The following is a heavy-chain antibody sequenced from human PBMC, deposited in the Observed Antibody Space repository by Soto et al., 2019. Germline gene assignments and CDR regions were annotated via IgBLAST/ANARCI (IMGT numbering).Heavy chain of an antibody. CDR2: IKQDGSEK. D-gene: IGHD6-13*01. Sequence: EVQLLESGGGLVQPGGSLRLSCAASGFTFSSYWMSWVRQAPGKGLEWVANIKQDGSEKYYVDSVKGRFTISRDNAKNSLYLQMNSLRAEDTAVYYCARDPAAAGTLYYYGMDVWGQGTTVTVSS. J-gene: IGHJ6*02. CDR3: ARDPAAAGTLYYYGMDV. CDR1: GFTFSSYW. V-gene: IGHV3-7*03.